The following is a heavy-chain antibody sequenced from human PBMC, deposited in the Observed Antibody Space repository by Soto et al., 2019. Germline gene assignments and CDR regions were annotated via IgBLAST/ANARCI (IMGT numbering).Heavy chain of an antibody. CDR2: ISGSGGST. D-gene: IGHD3-22*01. CDR3: GKDFLDYDSSGYLGAFDI. V-gene: IGHV3-23*01. Sequence: GGSLRLSCAASGFTFSSYAMSWVRQAPGKGLEWVSAISGSGGSTYYADSVKGRFTISRDNSKNTLYLQMNSLRAEDTAVYYCGKDFLDYDSSGYLGAFDIWGQGTMVTVSS. J-gene: IGHJ3*02. CDR1: GFTFSSYA.